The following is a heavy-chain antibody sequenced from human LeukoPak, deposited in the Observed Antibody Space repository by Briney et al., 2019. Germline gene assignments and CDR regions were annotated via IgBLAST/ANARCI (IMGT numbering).Heavy chain of an antibody. V-gene: IGHV1-2*02. CDR1: GYTFTSYY. Sequence: GASVKVSCKTSGYTFTSYYMHWVRQAPGQGLEWMGWVNPTSGGTNYAQKFQGRVTITADESTSTAYMELSSLRSEDTAVYYCAHTLNQNWNVGGYYWFDYWGQGTLVTVSS. CDR2: VNPTSGGT. D-gene: IGHD1-1*01. J-gene: IGHJ4*02. CDR3: AHTLNQNWNVGGYYWFDY.